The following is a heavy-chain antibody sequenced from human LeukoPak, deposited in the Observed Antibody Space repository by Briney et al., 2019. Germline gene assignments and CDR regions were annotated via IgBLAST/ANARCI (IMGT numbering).Heavy chain of an antibody. Sequence: SETLSLTCTVSGGSISSSSYYWGWIRQPPGKGLEWIGSIYYSGSTYYNPSLKSRVTISVDTSKNQFSLKLSSVTAADTAVYYCASVDSSGYYVEGAFDYWGQGTLVTVSS. V-gene: IGHV4-39*01. CDR2: IYYSGST. CDR3: ASVDSSGYYVEGAFDY. CDR1: GGSISSSSYY. J-gene: IGHJ4*02. D-gene: IGHD3-22*01.